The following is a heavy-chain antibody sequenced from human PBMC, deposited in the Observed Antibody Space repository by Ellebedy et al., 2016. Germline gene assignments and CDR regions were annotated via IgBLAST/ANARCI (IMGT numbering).Heavy chain of an antibody. D-gene: IGHD2/OR15-2a*01. J-gene: IGHJ3*01. CDR3: ARHQNRAFDV. CDR1: GVSFSDYY. CDR2: IHHSGFT. Sequence: SETLSLTXAVYGVSFSDYYWSWIRQPPGNGLEWIGEIHHSGFTKYNPSLRSRVTISGDTSKNQFSLKLNSVTAADTAIYYCARHQNRAFDVWGQGTMVTVSS. V-gene: IGHV4-34*01.